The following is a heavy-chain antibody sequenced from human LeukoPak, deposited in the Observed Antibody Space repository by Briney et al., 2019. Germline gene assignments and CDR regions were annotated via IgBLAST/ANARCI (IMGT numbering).Heavy chain of an antibody. CDR3: AKDRYDSGWFDP. J-gene: IGHJ5*02. Sequence: GGSLRLSCAASGFTFSSYGMHWVRQAPGKGLEWVAVISYDGSNKYYADSVKGRFTISRDNSKNTLYLQMNSLRAEDTAVYYCAKDRYDSGWFDPWGQGTLVTVSS. CDR1: GFTFSSYG. V-gene: IGHV3-30*18. D-gene: IGHD1-20*01. CDR2: ISYDGSNK.